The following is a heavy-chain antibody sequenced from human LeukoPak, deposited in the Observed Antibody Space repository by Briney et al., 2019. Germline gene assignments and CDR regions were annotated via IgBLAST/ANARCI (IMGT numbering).Heavy chain of an antibody. V-gene: IGHV3-23*01. J-gene: IGHJ4*02. CDR3: AKAGEYCPDGSCYSENYYFDY. Sequence: GGSLRLSCAASGFTFNNYAMAWVRQAPGKGLEWVSGISGSGGSTFYSVKGRFPISRDNSKNTLFLQMNRLRAEDTAIYYCAKAGEYCPDGSCYSENYYFDYWGQGTLVTVSS. CDR1: GFTFNNYA. CDR2: ISGSGGST. D-gene: IGHD2-15*01.